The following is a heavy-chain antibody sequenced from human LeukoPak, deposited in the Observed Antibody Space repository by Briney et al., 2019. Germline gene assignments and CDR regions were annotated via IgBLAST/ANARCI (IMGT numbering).Heavy chain of an antibody. Sequence: SETLSLTCAVYGGSFSGYYWSWIRQPPGKGLEWIGEINHSGSTNYNPSLKSRVTISVDTSKNQFSLKLSSVTAADTAVCYCAREYYDILTGYFIRWVYHFDYWGQGTLVTVSS. CDR3: AREYYDILTGYFIRWVYHFDY. J-gene: IGHJ4*02. CDR2: INHSGST. V-gene: IGHV4-34*01. D-gene: IGHD3-9*01. CDR1: GGSFSGYY.